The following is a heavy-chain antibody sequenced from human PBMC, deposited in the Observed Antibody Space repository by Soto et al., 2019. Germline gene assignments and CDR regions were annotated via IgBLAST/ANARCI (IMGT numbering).Heavy chain of an antibody. V-gene: IGHV4-34*01. Sequence: PSETLSLTCAVYGGSFSGYYWSWIRQPPGKGLEWIGEINHSGSTNYNPSLKSRVTISVDTSKNQFSLKLSSVTAADTAVYYCARERYWGRITIFGVVIYGMDVWGQGTTVTVSS. D-gene: IGHD3-3*01. CDR3: ARERYWGRITIFGVVIYGMDV. CDR1: GGSFSGYY. CDR2: INHSGST. J-gene: IGHJ6*02.